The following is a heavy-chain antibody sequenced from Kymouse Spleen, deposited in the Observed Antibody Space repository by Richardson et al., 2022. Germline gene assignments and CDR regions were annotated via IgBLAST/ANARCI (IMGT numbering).Heavy chain of an antibody. CDR1: GFTFSSYG. Sequence: QVQLVESGGGVVQPGRSLRLSCAASGFTFSSYGMHWVRQAPGKGLEWVAVISYDGSNKYYADSVKGRFTISRDNSKNTLYLQMNSLRAEDTAVYYCAKPSGYSGYDWDFDYWGQGTLVTVSS. CDR3: AKPSGYSGYDWDFDY. J-gene: IGHJ4*02. D-gene: IGHD5-12*01. V-gene: IGHV3-30*18. CDR2: ISYDGSNK.